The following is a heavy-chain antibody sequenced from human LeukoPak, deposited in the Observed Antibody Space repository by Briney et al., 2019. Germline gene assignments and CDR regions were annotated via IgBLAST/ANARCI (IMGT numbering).Heavy chain of an antibody. J-gene: IGHJ4*02. D-gene: IGHD6-13*01. CDR3: AVPGIAAAGNFDY. CDR1: GYTFTGYY. Sequence: ASVKVSCKASGYTFTGYYMHWVRQAPGQGLEWMGWINPNSGGTNYAQKFQGWVTMTRDTSISTAYMELSRLRSDDTAVYYCAVPGIAAAGNFDYWGQGTLVTVSS. V-gene: IGHV1-2*04. CDR2: INPNSGGT.